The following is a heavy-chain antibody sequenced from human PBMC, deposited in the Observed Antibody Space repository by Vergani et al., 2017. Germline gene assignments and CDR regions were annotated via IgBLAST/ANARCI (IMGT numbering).Heavy chain of an antibody. CDR3: ARRSYYDSSGYSPFDAFDI. Sequence: QVQLQESGPGLVKPSQTLSLTCTVSGGSISSGGYYWSWIRQHPGKGLEWIGYIYYSGSTNYNPSLKSRVTISVDTSKNQFSLKLSSVTAADTAVYYCARRSYYDSSGYSPFDAFDIWGQGTMVTVSS. CDR1: GGSISSGGYY. V-gene: IGHV4-31*03. J-gene: IGHJ3*02. CDR2: IYYSGST. D-gene: IGHD3-22*01.